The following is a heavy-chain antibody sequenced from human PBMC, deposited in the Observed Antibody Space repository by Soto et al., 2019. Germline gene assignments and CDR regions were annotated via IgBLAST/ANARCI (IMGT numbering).Heavy chain of an antibody. J-gene: IGHJ4*02. CDR2: ISGSGANA. Sequence: SLRLSCAASGFFFSGYAMTWARLAPGKGLEWVSAISGSGANAYYADSVKGRFTISRDNAKNSLYLQMNSLRAEDTAVYYCARDLGYYESDGYFDYWGQGALVTVSS. D-gene: IGHD3-22*01. CDR1: GFFFSGYA. V-gene: IGHV3-23*01. CDR3: ARDLGYYESDGYFDY.